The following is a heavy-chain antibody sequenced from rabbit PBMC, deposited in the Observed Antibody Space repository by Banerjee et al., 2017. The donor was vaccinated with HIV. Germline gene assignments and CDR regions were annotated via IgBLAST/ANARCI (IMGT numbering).Heavy chain of an antibody. D-gene: IGHD8-1*01. CDR2: IYADGSGYT. CDR3: ARGDAGSSAYVNL. J-gene: IGHJ4*01. Sequence: QQQLEESGGGLVKPGGTLTLTCKASGIDFSSYYYMCWVRQAPGKGLEWIACIYADGSGYTYYASWAKGRFTISKTSSTTVTLQMTSLTAADTATYFCARGDAGSSAYVNLWGQGTLVTVS. CDR1: GIDFSSYYY. V-gene: IGHV1S45*01.